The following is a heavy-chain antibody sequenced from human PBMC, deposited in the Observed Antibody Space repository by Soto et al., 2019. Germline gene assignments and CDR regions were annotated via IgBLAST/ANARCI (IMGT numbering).Heavy chain of an antibody. Sequence: GVLRLSCIASGFTLSTYSMTWVRQAPGKGLEWLSYISKSSTTINYADSVKGRFTISRDNAKNSVYLEMSSLRDEDSAVYYCARDPPNFYYYGMDVWGQGTTVTVSS. CDR3: ARDPPNFYYYGMDV. CDR1: GFTLSTYS. CDR2: ISKSSTTI. V-gene: IGHV3-48*02. J-gene: IGHJ6*02.